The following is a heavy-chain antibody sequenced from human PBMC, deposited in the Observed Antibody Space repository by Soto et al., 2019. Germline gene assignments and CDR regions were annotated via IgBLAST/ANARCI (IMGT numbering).Heavy chain of an antibody. CDR1: GYTFSSYG. Sequence: QVQLVQSGAEVKKPGASLKVSCKASGYTFSSYGISWVRQAPGQGLEWMGWISAYTGKTNYSQKLQGRVTMTTDTSTSTAYMEVRSLRSDDTAVYYCARDLDSGSYYFDYWGQGTLVTVSS. V-gene: IGHV1-18*04. D-gene: IGHD1-26*01. J-gene: IGHJ4*02. CDR3: ARDLDSGSYYFDY. CDR2: ISAYTGKT.